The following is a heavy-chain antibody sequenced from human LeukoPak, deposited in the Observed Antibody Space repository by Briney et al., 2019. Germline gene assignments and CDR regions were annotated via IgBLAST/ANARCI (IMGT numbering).Heavy chain of an antibody. J-gene: IGHJ4*02. Sequence: ASVKVSCKASGVTFSSYAISWVRQAPGQGLEWMGRIIPILGIANYAQNFQGRVTITSDKSTTTAYMELSSLSCEHTALYYFARDEGYSSDYWGQGTMVSVSS. CDR2: IIPILGIA. D-gene: IGHD5-18*01. V-gene: IGHV1-69*04. CDR3: ARDEGYSSDY. CDR1: GVTFSSYA.